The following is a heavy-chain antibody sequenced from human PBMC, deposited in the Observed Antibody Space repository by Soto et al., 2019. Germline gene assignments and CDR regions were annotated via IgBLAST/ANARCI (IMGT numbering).Heavy chain of an antibody. D-gene: IGHD4-17*01. CDR3: ARLRLDGDYPETDY. V-gene: IGHV1-18*04. CDR2: ISADNGNT. Sequence: QVPLVQSGAEVKKPGASVKVSCKASGYIFTSYGITWVRQAPGQGLEWMGWISADNGNTNYVQKFQGRVTMTTDTSTSTAHMELRSLRSDDTAVYYCARLRLDGDYPETDYWGQGTLVTVSS. J-gene: IGHJ4*02. CDR1: GYIFTSYG.